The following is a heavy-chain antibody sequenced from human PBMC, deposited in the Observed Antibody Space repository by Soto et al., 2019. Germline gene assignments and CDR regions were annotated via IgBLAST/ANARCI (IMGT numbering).Heavy chain of an antibody. CDR2: ISAYNGNT. CDR3: AREGPAPYYYGGMEV. CDR1: GYSFTTYG. Sequence: QVQLVQSGGEVKKPGASVKVSCKTSGYSFTTYGISWVRQAPGQGLEWMGWISAYNGNTNSAQKLQDRVTMTTDTATSTACMELRSLRSDDTAVYYCAREGPAPYYYGGMEVGGQGGRVSVSS. V-gene: IGHV1-18*01. J-gene: IGHJ6*02.